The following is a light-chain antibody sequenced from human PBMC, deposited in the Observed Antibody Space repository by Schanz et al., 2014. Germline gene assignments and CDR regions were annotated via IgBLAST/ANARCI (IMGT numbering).Light chain of an antibody. CDR3: SSFTSSSSCL. V-gene: IGLV2-14*02. Sequence: QSALTQPASMSGSPGQSITISCTGTSSDVGSYNLVSWYQQYPGKAPKLMIYEGSKRPSGISNRFSGSKSGNTASLTISDLQAEDEADYYCSSFTSSSSCLFGGGTKLTVL. J-gene: IGLJ2*01. CDR2: EGS. CDR1: SSDVGSYNL.